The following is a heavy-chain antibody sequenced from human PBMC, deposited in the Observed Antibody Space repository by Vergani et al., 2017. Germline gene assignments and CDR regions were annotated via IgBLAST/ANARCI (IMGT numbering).Heavy chain of an antibody. CDR2: IYYTGST. Sequence: QEQLQESGPGLVKPSETLSLTCTVSGGSIRSHYWSWIRQPPGKGLEWIGYIYYTGSTYYNPSLKSRLTMSVDTSKSQFSLELSSVTASDTAMYYCASKPTGTTWYSVKYYFDFWGKGTLVAVSS. J-gene: IGHJ4*02. CDR1: GGSIRSHY. V-gene: IGHV4-59*04. D-gene: IGHD6-13*01. CDR3: ASKPTGTTWYSVKYYFDF.